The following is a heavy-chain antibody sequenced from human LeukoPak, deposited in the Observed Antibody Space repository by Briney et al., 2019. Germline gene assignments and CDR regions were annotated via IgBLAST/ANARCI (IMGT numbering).Heavy chain of an antibody. D-gene: IGHD4-17*01. CDR3: ARLSTVTTLHAFDI. Sequence: PAETLSLSCTVSGGSISSNSYYWGWISQPPGTGLEWVRSIYYSGSTYYNPSLESRVTLSVDTSKNQFSLKLSSVTAADTAVYFCARLSTVTTLHAFDIWGQGTMVTVSS. V-gene: IGHV4-39*01. CDR2: IYYSGST. CDR1: GGSISSNSYY. J-gene: IGHJ3*02.